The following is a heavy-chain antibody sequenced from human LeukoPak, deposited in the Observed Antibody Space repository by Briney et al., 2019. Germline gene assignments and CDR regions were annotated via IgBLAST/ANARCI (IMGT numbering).Heavy chain of an antibody. V-gene: IGHV4-59*01. D-gene: IGHD3-3*01. CDR2: IYYSGST. Sequence: SETLSITCKVSGYSISSNYYWSWIRQPPGKGLEWIGYIYYSGSTNYNPSLKSRVTISVDTSKNQFSLKLSSVTAADTAVYYCARDRSGYPDYWGQGTLVTVSS. J-gene: IGHJ4*02. CDR1: GYSISSNYY. CDR3: ARDRSGYPDY.